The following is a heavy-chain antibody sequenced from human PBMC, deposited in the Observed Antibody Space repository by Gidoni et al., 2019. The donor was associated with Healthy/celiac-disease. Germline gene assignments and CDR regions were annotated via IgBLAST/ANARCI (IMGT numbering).Heavy chain of an antibody. CDR1: GFTFSSYA. D-gene: IGHD3-3*01. CDR2: ISYDGSNK. Sequence: QVQLVESGGGVVQPGRSLRLSCAASGFTFSSYAMHWVRQAPGKGLEWVAVISYDGSNKYYADSVKGRVTISRDNSKNTLYLQMNSLRAEDTAVYYCARDLDGVAFDIWGQGTMVTVSS. J-gene: IGHJ3*02. CDR3: ARDLDGVAFDI. V-gene: IGHV3-30-3*01.